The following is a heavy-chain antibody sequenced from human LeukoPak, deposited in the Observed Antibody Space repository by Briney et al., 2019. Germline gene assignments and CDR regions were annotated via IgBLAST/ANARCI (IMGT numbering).Heavy chain of an antibody. Sequence: GGSLRLSCAVSGFTFSNYWMSWVPQAPGKGLEWVSYISSSSSTIYYADSAKGRFTISRDNAKNSLYLQMNSLRAEDTAVYYCARADRDYYDSSGYEYWGQGTLVTVSS. J-gene: IGHJ4*02. V-gene: IGHV3-48*01. CDR1: GFTFSNYW. D-gene: IGHD3-22*01. CDR2: ISSSSSTI. CDR3: ARADRDYYDSSGYEY.